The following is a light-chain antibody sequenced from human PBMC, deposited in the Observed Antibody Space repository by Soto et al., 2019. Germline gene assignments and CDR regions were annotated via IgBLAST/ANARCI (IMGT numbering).Light chain of an antibody. CDR3: QQYGRYSLT. J-gene: IGKJ4*01. V-gene: IGKV1-5*01. Sequence: DIQMTQSPSSVSAAVGDRVTMTCRASQPISTWLAWFQQKPGKAPKLLIRDATRLETGVPSRFSGSGSGTGFTLTISSLQPDDLGTYYCQQYGRYSLTIGGGTKVEIK. CDR2: DAT. CDR1: QPISTW.